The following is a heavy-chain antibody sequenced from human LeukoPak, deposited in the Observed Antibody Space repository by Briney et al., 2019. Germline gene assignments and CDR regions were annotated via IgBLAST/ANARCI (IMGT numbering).Heavy chain of an antibody. Sequence: SETLSLTCVVYGGSFSGYYWSWIRQPPGKGLEWIGEINHSGSTNYNPSLKSRVTISVDTSKNQFSLKLSSVTAEDTAVYYCARGQLWFGESAKYYFDYWGQGTLVTVSS. CDR3: ARGQLWFGESAKYYFDY. CDR2: INHSGST. J-gene: IGHJ4*02. CDR1: GGSFSGYY. V-gene: IGHV4-34*01. D-gene: IGHD3-10*01.